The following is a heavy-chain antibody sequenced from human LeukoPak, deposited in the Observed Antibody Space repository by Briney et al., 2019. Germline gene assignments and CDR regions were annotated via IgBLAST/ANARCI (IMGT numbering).Heavy chain of an antibody. CDR3: ARALTHDYYDSSGYSYFDY. J-gene: IGHJ4*02. D-gene: IGHD3-22*01. V-gene: IGHV4-34*01. CDR2: INHSGST. Sequence: SETLSLTCAVYGGSFSGYYWSWIRQPPGKGLEWIGEINHSGSTNYNPSLKSRVTISVDTSKNQFSLKLSSVTAADTAVYYCARALTHDYYDSSGYSYFDYWGQGTLVTVSS. CDR1: GGSFSGYY.